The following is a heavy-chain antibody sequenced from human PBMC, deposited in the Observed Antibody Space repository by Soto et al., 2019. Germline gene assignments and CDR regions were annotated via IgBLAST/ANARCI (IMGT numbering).Heavy chain of an antibody. V-gene: IGHV3-30-3*01. CDR3: ARDSFPTTTKGHGVYLYYGVDV. D-gene: IGHD4-4*01. J-gene: IGHJ6*02. Sequence: GGSLRLSCVVSGFTLSSYAMHWVRQAPGKGLEWVAVISYDGSNKYYADSVKGRFTISRDNSKNTLDLQMNSLRAEDTAVFYCARDSFPTTTKGHGVYLYYGVDVWGQGTTVTV. CDR2: ISYDGSNK. CDR1: GFTLSSYA.